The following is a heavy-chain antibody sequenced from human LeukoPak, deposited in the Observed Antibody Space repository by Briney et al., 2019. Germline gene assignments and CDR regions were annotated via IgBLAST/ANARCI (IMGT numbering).Heavy chain of an antibody. J-gene: IGHJ4*02. D-gene: IGHD5-18*01. CDR3: ARNGRYSYGSAFSAF. CDR2: INWNGGST. V-gene: IGHV3-20*04. CDR1: GFTFDDYG. Sequence: GGSLRLSCAASGFTFDDYGMSWVRQAPGKGLGWVSGINWNGGSTGYADSVKGRFTISRDNAKNSLYLQMNSLRDEDTALYYCARNGRYSYGSAFSAFWGQGTLVTVSS.